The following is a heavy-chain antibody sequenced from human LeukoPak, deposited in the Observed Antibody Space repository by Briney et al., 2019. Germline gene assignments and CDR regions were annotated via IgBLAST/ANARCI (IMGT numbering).Heavy chain of an antibody. J-gene: IGHJ4*02. V-gene: IGHV4-34*01. CDR1: GGSFSGYY. D-gene: IGHD6-6*01. CDR2: INHSGST. CDR3: ARLGSSSDY. Sequence: PSETLSLTCALYGGSFSGYYWSWIRQPPGKGLEWIGEINHSGSTNYNPSLKSRVTISVDTSKNQFSLKLSSVTAADTAVYYCARLGSSSDYWGQGTLVTVSS.